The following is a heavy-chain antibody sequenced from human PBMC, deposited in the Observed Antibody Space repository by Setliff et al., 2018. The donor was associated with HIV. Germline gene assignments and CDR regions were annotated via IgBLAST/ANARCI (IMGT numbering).Heavy chain of an antibody. Sequence: GESISSSYWTWIRQPPGQGLEWIGYVHHSGSTKYNASLRSRVTMSVDTSKNLFSLTLRSVTAADTAVYYCASAGPYCGDDCPYNWLTPWGQGTLVTVS. J-gene: IGHJ5*02. CDR3: ASAGPYCGDDCPYNWLTP. CDR1: GESISSSY. D-gene: IGHD2-21*02. CDR2: VHHSGST. V-gene: IGHV4-59*01.